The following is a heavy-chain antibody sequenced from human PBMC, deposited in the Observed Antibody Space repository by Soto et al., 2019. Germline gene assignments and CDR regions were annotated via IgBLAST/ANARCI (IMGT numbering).Heavy chain of an antibody. J-gene: IGHJ3*02. CDR3: AKADTAMAVGAFDI. Sequence: EVQLVESGGVVVQPGGSLRLSCAASGFTFDDYTMHWVRQAPGKGLEWVSLISWDGGSTYYADSVKGRFTISRDNSKNSLYLQMNSLRTEDTALYYCAKADTAMAVGAFDIWGQEIMVTVSS. D-gene: IGHD5-18*01. V-gene: IGHV3-43*01. CDR1: GFTFDDYT. CDR2: ISWDGGST.